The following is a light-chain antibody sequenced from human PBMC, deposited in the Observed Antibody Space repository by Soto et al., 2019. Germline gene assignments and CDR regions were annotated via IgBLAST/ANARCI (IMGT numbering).Light chain of an antibody. CDR1: QSISSW. CDR2: DAS. V-gene: IGKV1-5*01. Sequence: DIQMTQSPSTLSASVGDRVTITCRASQSISSWLARYQQKPGKAPKLLIYDASSLESGVPSRFSGSGSGTESTLTISSLQPDDFATYYCQQYNSYSGTFGQGTKVDIK. J-gene: IGKJ1*01. CDR3: QQYNSYSGT.